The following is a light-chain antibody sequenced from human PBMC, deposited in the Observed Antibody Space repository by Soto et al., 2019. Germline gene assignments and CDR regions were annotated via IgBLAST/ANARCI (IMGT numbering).Light chain of an antibody. Sequence: ETGMTQSPGTLSLSPGARATLSCRASQSVSSGYLAWYQQKPGQAPRLLIFGASNRATGLPDRFTASGSGTDFTLTISRLEPEDFAVYYCQQYGNSQNTFGQGTKLQIK. CDR2: GAS. V-gene: IGKV3-20*01. CDR1: QSVSSGY. J-gene: IGKJ2*01. CDR3: QQYGNSQNT.